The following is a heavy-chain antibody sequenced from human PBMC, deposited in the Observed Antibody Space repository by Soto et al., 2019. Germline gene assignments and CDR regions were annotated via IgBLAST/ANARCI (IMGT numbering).Heavy chain of an antibody. CDR2: ISGSGGST. Sequence: GSLRLSCAASGFTFSSYAMSWVRQAPGKGLEWVSAISGSGGSTYYADSVKGRFTISRDNSKNTLYLQMNSLRAEDTAVYYCAKDSGILGYYYYYYMDVWGKGTTVTVSS. CDR1: GFTFSSYA. D-gene: IGHD3-10*01. J-gene: IGHJ6*03. CDR3: AKDSGILGYYYYYYMDV. V-gene: IGHV3-23*01.